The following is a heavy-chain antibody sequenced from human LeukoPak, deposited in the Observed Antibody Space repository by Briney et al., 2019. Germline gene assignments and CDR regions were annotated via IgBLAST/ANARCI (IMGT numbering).Heavy chain of an antibody. J-gene: IGHJ1*01. CDR3: VYQVQGVVR. CDR2: ISGDGSSS. D-gene: IGHD2-2*01. V-gene: IGHV3-64*05. CDR1: GFTFSTYV. Sequence: PGGSLRLSCSASGFTFSTYVMHWVRQAPGKGLQYVSGISGDGSSSYYADSVKGRFTISRDNSKNTLYVQMTSLRTEDTAVYYCVYQVQGVVRWGQGTPVTVSS.